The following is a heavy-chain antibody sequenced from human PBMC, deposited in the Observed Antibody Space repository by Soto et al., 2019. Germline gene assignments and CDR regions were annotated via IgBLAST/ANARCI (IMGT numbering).Heavy chain of an antibody. J-gene: IGHJ4*02. CDR1: GGSISSGGYY. V-gene: IGHV4-31*03. CDR2: IYYSGST. D-gene: IGHD1-7*01. Sequence: QVQLQESGPGLVKPSQTLSLTCTVSGGSISSGGYYWSWIRQHPGKGLEWIGYIYYSGSTYYNPSLKSRVTRAVDTSKNQFSLKLSSVTAADTAVYYCARDTGTTGLLFDYWGQGTLVTVSS. CDR3: ARDTGTTGLLFDY.